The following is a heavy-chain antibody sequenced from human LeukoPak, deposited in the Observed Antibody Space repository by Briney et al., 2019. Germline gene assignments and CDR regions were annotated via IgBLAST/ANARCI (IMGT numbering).Heavy chain of an antibody. CDR1: GYSFTNYW. D-gene: IGHD4-23*01. V-gene: IGHV5-10-1*01. J-gene: IGHJ4*02. CDR2: IDPSDSYI. Sequence: GESLRISCKGSGYSFTNYWISWVRQMPGKGLEWMGRIDPSDSYISYSPSFQGHVTISADKSISTAYLQWSSLKASDTAMYYCARRDNGGNSGFDYWGQGTLVTVSS. CDR3: ARRDNGGNSGFDY.